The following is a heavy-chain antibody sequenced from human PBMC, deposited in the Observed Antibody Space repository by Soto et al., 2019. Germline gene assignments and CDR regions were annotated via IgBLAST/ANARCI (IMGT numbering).Heavy chain of an antibody. CDR3: ARVGTSESFFDY. J-gene: IGHJ4*02. CDR2: LYFYGSA. V-gene: IGHV3-53*02. Sequence: EVQLVESGRGLIQPGGSLRLSCVVSGFKVSDNRMTWVRQAPGQGLEWVSDLYFYGSANFADSVRGRFTISKDDSKNTVYLQMSNLRAEDTAVYYCARVGTSESFFDYWGQGTLVTVSP. CDR1: GFKVSDNR. D-gene: IGHD7-27*01.